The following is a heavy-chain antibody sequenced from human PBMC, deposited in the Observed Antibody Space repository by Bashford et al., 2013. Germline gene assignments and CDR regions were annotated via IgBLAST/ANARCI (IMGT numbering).Heavy chain of an antibody. Sequence: VASVKVSCKASGYTFTSFGISWVRQAPGQGLEWMGWISAYIGNTNFAQKLQGRVTMTTDTSTSTAYMELRSLRSDDTAVYYCARVTXSYGPIYYFDSWGQGTLVTVSS. J-gene: IGHJ4*02. D-gene: IGHD3-16*01. CDR3: ARVTXSYGPIYYFDS. CDR2: ISAYIGNT. CDR1: GYTFTSFG. V-gene: IGHV1-18*01.